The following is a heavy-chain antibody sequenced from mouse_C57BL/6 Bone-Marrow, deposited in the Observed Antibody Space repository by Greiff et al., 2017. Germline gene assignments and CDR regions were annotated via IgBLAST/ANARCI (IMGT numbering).Heavy chain of an antibody. CDR3: SRWGWRSYAMDY. J-gene: IGHJ4*01. D-gene: IGHD2-3*01. Sequence: VQLQQSGAELMKPGASVKLSCKATGYTFTGYWLEWVKQRPGHGLEWIGEILPGSGSTNYNEQFKGKATVTVDTSSNTAYMQLCSLTTKDSAIYYCSRWGWRSYAMDYWGQGTSVTVSS. CDR1: GYTFTGYW. CDR2: ILPGSGST. V-gene: IGHV1-9*01.